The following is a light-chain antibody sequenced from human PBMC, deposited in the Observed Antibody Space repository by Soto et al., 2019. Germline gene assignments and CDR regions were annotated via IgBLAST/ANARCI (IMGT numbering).Light chain of an antibody. CDR2: DTS. CDR3: QQYDDLPIT. CDR1: QDITEF. J-gene: IGKJ5*01. Sequence: DIQMTQSPSSLSASVGDRVTITCQASQDITEFLNWYQQKPGKPPKVLIYDTSKLETGVPSRFSGSGSGTHFSLTISSLQPEDSATYYCQQYDDLPITFGQGTRLEI. V-gene: IGKV1-33*01.